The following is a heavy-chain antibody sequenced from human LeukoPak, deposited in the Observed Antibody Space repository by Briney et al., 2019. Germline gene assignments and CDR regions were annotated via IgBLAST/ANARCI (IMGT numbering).Heavy chain of an antibody. V-gene: IGHV3-33*01. D-gene: IGHD3-10*01. Sequence: PGGSLRLSCAASGFTFSSYGMHWVRQAPGKGLEWVADIWYDGSNKYYADSVKGRFTISRDNSKNTLYLQMNSLRAEDTAVYYCARAGWVQEVINSPYYYYYMDVWGKGTTVTVSS. CDR3: ARAGWVQEVINSPYYYYYMDV. CDR2: IWYDGSNK. CDR1: GFTFSSYG. J-gene: IGHJ6*03.